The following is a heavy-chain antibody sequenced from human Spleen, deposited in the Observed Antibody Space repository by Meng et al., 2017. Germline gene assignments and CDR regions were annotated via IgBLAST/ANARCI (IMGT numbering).Heavy chain of an antibody. D-gene: IGHD6-13*01. V-gene: IGHV3-64*01. Sequence: EVQLVESGGGLVKPGGSLRLSCAASGFSFRSYAMHWVRQAPGKELEHVAAINSNGGDIHYANSVKGRFIISRDNSENTLYLQMNSLRAEDTAVYHCAKYGQLLPEGHWGQGTLVTVSS. J-gene: IGHJ4*02. CDR1: GFSFRSYA. CDR2: INSNGGDI. CDR3: AKYGQLLPEGH.